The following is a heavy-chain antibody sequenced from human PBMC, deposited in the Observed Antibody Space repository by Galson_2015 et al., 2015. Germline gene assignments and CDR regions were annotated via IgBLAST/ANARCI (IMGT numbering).Heavy chain of an antibody. CDR2: ISYDGSNK. CDR1: GFTFSSYG. D-gene: IGHD6-19*01. J-gene: IGHJ4*02. Sequence: SLRLSCAASGFTFSSYGMHWVRQAPGKGLEWVAVISYDGSNKYYADSVKGRFTISRDNSKNTLYLQMNSLRAEDTAVYYCAKVEQPGIAVATDYWGQGTLVTVSS. CDR3: AKVEQPGIAVATDY. V-gene: IGHV3-30*18.